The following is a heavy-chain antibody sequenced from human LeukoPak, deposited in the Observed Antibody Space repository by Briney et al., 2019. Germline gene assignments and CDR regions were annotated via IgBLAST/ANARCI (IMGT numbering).Heavy chain of an antibody. Sequence: SETLSLTCAVYGGSFSGYYWSWIRQPPGKGLEWIGEIHHSGSATYNPSPKSRFTISGDTSKNQFSLKLSSVTVTTRPLYYCAGGVNWNPRRRAKYYYYMDVWGKGTTVTVSS. D-gene: IGHD1-20*01. J-gene: IGHJ6*03. CDR2: IHHSGSA. CDR3: AGGVNWNPRRRAKYYYYMDV. V-gene: IGHV4-34*01. CDR1: GGSFSGYY.